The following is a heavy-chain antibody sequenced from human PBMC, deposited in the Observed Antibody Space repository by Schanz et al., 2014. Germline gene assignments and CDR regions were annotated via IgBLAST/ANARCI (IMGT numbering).Heavy chain of an antibody. Sequence: QVQLQESGPGLLKPSQTLSLTCTVSGGSIRSGTYYWSWIRQPAGKALEWVGRVFPNGITNYNPSLKSRVTISVDTSKNQFSLNLSSATAADTAVYYCARDRGHGDLPGDIWGQGTMVTVSS. D-gene: IGHD4-17*01. CDR3: ARDRGHGDLPGDI. CDR1: GGSIRSGTYY. CDR2: VFPNGIT. J-gene: IGHJ3*02. V-gene: IGHV4-61*02.